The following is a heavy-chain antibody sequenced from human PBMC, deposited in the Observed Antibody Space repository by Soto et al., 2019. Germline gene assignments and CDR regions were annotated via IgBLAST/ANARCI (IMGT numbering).Heavy chain of an antibody. CDR1: GFTFSPYA. Sequence: QVQVVESGGGVVQPGRSLRLSCAASGFTFSPYAMHWVRQAPGKGLEWVAVISYDGSDKYNADSVKGRFTVSRDNSKNTLYLQMNSLRTEDTAVYYCARGGPEAYCSSTPWHYGLDVWGLGTTVTVCS. D-gene: IGHD2-2*01. CDR3: ARGGPEAYCSSTPWHYGLDV. CDR2: ISYDGSDK. V-gene: IGHV3-30-3*01. J-gene: IGHJ6*02.